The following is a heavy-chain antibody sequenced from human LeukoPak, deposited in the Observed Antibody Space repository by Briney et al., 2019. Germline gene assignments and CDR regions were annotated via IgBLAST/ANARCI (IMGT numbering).Heavy chain of an antibody. J-gene: IGHJ5*02. CDR2: SNHSGST. CDR3: AGYCSSTSCQSTP. V-gene: IGHV4-34*01. Sequence: SETLSLTCAVYGGSFSGYYWSWIRQPPGKGLEWIGESNHSGSTNYNPSLKSRVTISVDTSKNQFSLKLSSVTAADTAVYYCAGYCSSTSCQSTPWGQGTLVTVSS. D-gene: IGHD2-2*01. CDR1: GGSFSGYY.